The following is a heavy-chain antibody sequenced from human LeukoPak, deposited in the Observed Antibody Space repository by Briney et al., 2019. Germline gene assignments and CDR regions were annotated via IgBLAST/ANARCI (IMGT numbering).Heavy chain of an antibody. J-gene: IGHJ3*02. CDR2: IKKDGTEK. Sequence: GGSLRLSCSASGFTFSNHWMSWVRQAPGKGLEWVANIKKDGTEKNYVDSVKGRFTISRDNANNSLYLEMNSLRAEDTAVYYCARSRTSLGVVMMGAFDIWGQGTMVTVSS. V-gene: IGHV3-7*01. D-gene: IGHD3-3*01. CDR1: GFTFSNHW. CDR3: ARSRTSLGVVMMGAFDI.